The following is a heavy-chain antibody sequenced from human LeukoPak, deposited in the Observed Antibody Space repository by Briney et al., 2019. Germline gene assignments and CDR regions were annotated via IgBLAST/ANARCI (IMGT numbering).Heavy chain of an antibody. D-gene: IGHD6-6*01. V-gene: IGHV3-21*01. Sequence: GGSLRLSCAASGFTFSSYSMNWVRQAPGKGLEWVSSISSSSSYIYYADSVKGRFTISRDNAKNSLYLQMNTLRAEDTAVYYCARDKQLVPDYWGQGTLVTVSS. CDR3: ARDKQLVPDY. CDR2: ISSSSSYI. J-gene: IGHJ4*02. CDR1: GFTFSSYS.